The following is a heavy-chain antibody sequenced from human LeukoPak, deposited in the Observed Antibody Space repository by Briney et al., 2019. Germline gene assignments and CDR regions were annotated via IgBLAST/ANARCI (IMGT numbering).Heavy chain of an antibody. CDR1: GGRFTSFA. D-gene: IGHD3-22*01. CDR3: AATLFYHDNTGYFYGMDV. J-gene: IGHJ6*02. V-gene: IGHV1-69*06. Sequence: SVKVSCKASGGRFTSFAINWVRQAPGQGLEWMGRVIPIFGTADYAQMFQGRVSITAHKSTSTAYMELSSLRSEDTAVYYCAATLFYHDNTGYFYGMDVWGQGTTVTVSS. CDR2: VIPIFGTA.